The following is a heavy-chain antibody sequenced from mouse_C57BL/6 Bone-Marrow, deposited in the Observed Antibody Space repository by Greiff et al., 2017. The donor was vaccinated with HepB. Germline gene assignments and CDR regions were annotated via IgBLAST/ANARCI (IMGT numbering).Heavy chain of an antibody. Sequence: VEPGASVKMSCKASGYTFTDYYMNWVKQSHGKSLEWIGVINPYNGGTSYNQKFKGKATLTVDKSSSTAYMELNSLTSEDSAVYYCARWGWLTYWGQGTLVTVSA. V-gene: IGHV1-19*01. CDR2: INPYNGGT. J-gene: IGHJ3*01. CDR3: ARWGWLTY. CDR1: GYTFTDYY.